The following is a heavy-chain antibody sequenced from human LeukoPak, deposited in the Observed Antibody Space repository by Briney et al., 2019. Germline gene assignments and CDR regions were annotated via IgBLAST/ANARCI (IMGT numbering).Heavy chain of an antibody. V-gene: IGHV1-2*02. D-gene: IGHD6-19*01. Sequence: ASVKVSCKASGYTFTGSYMHWVRQAPGQGLEWMGWINPNSGGTNYGQKFQGRVTMTRDTSISTAYMELSRLRSDDTAVYYCASLLTSGWTDFDYWGQGTLVTVSS. CDR3: ASLLTSGWTDFDY. CDR1: GYTFTGSY. CDR2: INPNSGGT. J-gene: IGHJ4*02.